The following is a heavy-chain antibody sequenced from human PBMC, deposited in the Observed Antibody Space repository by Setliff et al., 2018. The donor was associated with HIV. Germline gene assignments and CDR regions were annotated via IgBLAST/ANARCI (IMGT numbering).Heavy chain of an antibody. D-gene: IGHD1-7*01. J-gene: IGHJ6*03. CDR3: AKNTPSIINYPYYYYMDV. CDR1: GFTFSSYA. V-gene: IGHV3-23*01. Sequence: GGSLRLSCAASGFTFSSYAMSWVRQAPGKGVEWVSTISGSGGSTYYADSVKGRFTISRDNSKSTLYLQMNSLRDGDTALYYCAKNTPSIINYPYYYYMDVWGKGTTVTVSS. CDR2: ISGSGGST.